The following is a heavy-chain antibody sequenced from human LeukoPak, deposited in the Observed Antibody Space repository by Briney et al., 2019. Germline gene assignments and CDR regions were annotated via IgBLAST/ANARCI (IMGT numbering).Heavy chain of an antibody. D-gene: IGHD3-10*01. Sequence: GSLRLSCAASGFTFSSYAMSWVRQAPGKGLEWVSAISGSGGSTYYADSVEGRFTISRDNSKNTLYLQMNSLRAEDTAVYYCAKVPGENGVLDHWGRGTLVTVSS. CDR3: AKVPGENGVLDH. J-gene: IGHJ4*02. CDR2: ISGSGGST. CDR1: GFTFSSYA. V-gene: IGHV3-23*01.